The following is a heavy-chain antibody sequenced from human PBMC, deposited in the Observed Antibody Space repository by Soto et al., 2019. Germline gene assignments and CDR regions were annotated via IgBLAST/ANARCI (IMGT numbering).Heavy chain of an antibody. Sequence: EVQLVESGGNLVQPGGSLRLSCVASGLRFSSYSMNWVRKAPGKGPEWVAYVSGSGNRQDYADSVKGRFTISRDNAKQSLSLQLNSLRDEDTAVYYCARDPKSGNQKLYFDYWGQGALVTVSS. V-gene: IGHV3-48*02. D-gene: IGHD1-26*01. CDR1: GLRFSSYS. CDR3: ARDPKSGNQKLYFDY. J-gene: IGHJ4*02. CDR2: VSGSGNRQ.